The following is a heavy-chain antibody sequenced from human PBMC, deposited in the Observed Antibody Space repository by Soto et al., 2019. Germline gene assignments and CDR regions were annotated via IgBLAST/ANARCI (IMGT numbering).Heavy chain of an antibody. CDR2: ISGSGGST. D-gene: IGHD3-22*01. CDR1: GFTFSTYA. V-gene: IGHV3-23*01. J-gene: IGHJ6*02. CDR3: AQGVNYYDSSGYYSYYYNGMDV. Sequence: PGGSLRLSCAASGFTFSTYAMSWVRQAPGKGLEWVSAISGSGGSTYYADSVKGRFTISRDNSKSTLYLQMDSLRAEDTAVYYGAQGVNYYDSSGYYSYYYNGMDVWGQETTVTVCS.